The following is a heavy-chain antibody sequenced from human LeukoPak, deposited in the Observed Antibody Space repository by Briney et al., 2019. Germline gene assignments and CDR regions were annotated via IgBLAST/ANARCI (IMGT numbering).Heavy chain of an antibody. V-gene: IGHV3-23*01. CDR2: ISGSGGST. J-gene: IGHJ4*02. Sequence: GGSLRLSCAASGFTFSSYAMSWVRQAPGEGLEWVSAISGSGGSTYYADSVKGRITISGDNSKNTVYLQMNSLRAEDTALYYCAKGGVYGDYYFDYWGQGTLVTVSS. D-gene: IGHD4-17*01. CDR1: GFTFSSYA. CDR3: AKGGVYGDYYFDY.